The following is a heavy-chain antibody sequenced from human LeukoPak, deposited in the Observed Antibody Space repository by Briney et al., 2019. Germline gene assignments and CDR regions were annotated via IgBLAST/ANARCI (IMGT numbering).Heavy chain of an antibody. Sequence: GGSLRLSCAASGFTFSSYWMSWVRQAPGKGLEWVADIKQDGSEKYYVDSVKGRFTISRDNAKNSLYLQMNSLRAEDTAVYYCARVTVTLYYYYYYYMDVWGKGTTVTISS. CDR1: GFTFSSYW. CDR3: ARVTVTLYYYYYYYMDV. CDR2: IKQDGSEK. V-gene: IGHV3-7*01. J-gene: IGHJ6*03. D-gene: IGHD4-17*01.